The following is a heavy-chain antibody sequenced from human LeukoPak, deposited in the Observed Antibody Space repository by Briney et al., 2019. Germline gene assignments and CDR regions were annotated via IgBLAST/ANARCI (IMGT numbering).Heavy chain of an antibody. CDR3: ARGVYYDTSDNWFDP. Sequence: SETLSLTCTVSGGSISSYYWSWIRQPPGKGLEWIGYIYYSGSTYYNPSLKSRVTISVDTSKNQFSLKLSSVTAADTAVSYCARGVYYDTSDNWFDPWGQGTLVTVSS. D-gene: IGHD3-22*01. V-gene: IGHV4-59*01. CDR2: IYYSGST. CDR1: GGSISSYY. J-gene: IGHJ5*02.